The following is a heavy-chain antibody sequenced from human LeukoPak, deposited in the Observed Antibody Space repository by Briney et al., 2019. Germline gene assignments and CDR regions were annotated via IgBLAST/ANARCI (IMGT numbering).Heavy chain of an antibody. CDR1: GYTFTSYD. D-gene: IGHD4-17*01. J-gene: IGHJ5*02. CDR3: AGVPDYGDYVENWFDP. V-gene: IGHV1-8*01. Sequence: ASVKVSCKASGYTFTSYDINWVRQATGHGLVCMGWMNPNSGNTGYAQKFQGRVTMTRNTSISTAYMELRSLRSEDTAVYYCAGVPDYGDYVENWFDPWGQGTLVTVSS. CDR2: MNPNSGNT.